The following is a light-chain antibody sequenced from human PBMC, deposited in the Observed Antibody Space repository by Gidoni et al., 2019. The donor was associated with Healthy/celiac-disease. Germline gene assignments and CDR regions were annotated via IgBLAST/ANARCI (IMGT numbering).Light chain of an antibody. Sequence: DIQMPQSPSTLSASVGDRVTITCRASQSISSWLSWYHQKPGKAPKLLVYKASSLESGVPSRFSGSGSGTEFTLTISSLQPDDFATYYCQQYNSDSYTFGQGTKLEIK. J-gene: IGKJ2*01. CDR2: KAS. CDR1: QSISSW. V-gene: IGKV1-5*03. CDR3: QQYNSDSYT.